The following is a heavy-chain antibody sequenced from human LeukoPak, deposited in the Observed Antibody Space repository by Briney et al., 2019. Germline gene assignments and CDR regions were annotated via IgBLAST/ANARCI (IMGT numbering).Heavy chain of an antibody. D-gene: IGHD2-15*01. J-gene: IGHJ6*03. Sequence: GGSLRLSCAASGFTFSNYAMSWVRQAPGGGLEWVSAISGSGDTTFHADSVKGRFATSRDNSKNTLSLQMSGLRVEDSVVYFCAKDTSAWWYHRAYMNVWGTGTTVTVSS. CDR2: ISGSGDTT. CDR3: AKDTSAWWYHRAYMNV. CDR1: GFTFSNYA. V-gene: IGHV3-23*01.